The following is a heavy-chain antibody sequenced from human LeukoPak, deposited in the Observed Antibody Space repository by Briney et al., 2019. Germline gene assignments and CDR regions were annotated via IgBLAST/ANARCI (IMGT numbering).Heavy chain of an antibody. D-gene: IGHD3-16*01. CDR3: ARGAYNYMDV. J-gene: IGHJ6*03. V-gene: IGHV3-30*02. CDR2: IRYDGTNE. Sequence: GGSLRLSCAASGFTFSSFGMHWVRQAPGKGLEWVAFIRYDGTNEYYADSVKGRFTISRDASKYTLYLHMNSLRAEDTAVYYCARGAYNYMDVWGKGTTVTVS. CDR1: GFTFSSFG.